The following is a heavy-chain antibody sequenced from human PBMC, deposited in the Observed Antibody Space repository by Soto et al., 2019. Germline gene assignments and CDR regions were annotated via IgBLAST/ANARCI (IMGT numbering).Heavy chain of an antibody. CDR2: IIPLFGKA. D-gene: IGHD3-22*01. Sequence: SVKVSCKASGGTFSRYAISWVRQAPGQGLEWMGGIIPLFGKANYAQKFQGRVTITADESTSTAYMELSSLRSEDTAVYYCARDGTLYDSSGYYYLYWGQGALVTVSS. V-gene: IGHV1-69*13. CDR3: ARDGTLYDSSGYYYLY. J-gene: IGHJ4*02. CDR1: GGTFSRYA.